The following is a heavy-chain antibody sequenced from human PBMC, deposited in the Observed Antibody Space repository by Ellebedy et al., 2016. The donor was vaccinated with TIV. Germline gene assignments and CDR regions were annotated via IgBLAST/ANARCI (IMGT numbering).Heavy chain of an antibody. CDR2: ISWNSGSI. D-gene: IGHD5-18*01. V-gene: IGHV3-9*01. Sequence: SLKISXAASGFTFDDYAMHWVRQAPGKGLEWVSGISWNSGSIGYADSVKGRFTISRDNAKNSLYLQMNSLRAEDTALYYCAKDAPGYSYGPLRGYYFDYWGQGTLVTVSS. CDR1: GFTFDDYA. CDR3: AKDAPGYSYGPLRGYYFDY. J-gene: IGHJ4*02.